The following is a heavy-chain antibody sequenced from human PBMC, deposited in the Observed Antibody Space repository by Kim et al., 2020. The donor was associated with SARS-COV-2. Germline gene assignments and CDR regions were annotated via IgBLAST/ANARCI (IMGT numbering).Heavy chain of an antibody. CDR1: GFTFSSYG. Sequence: GGSLRLSCAASGFTFSSYGMHWVRQAPGKGLEWVAVIWYDGSNKYYADSVKGRFTISRDNSKNTLYLQMNSLRAEKTAMYYCARDPGIVAIYYYGIDLWGQGTPVTVSS. J-gene: IGHJ6*02. D-gene: IGHD5-12*01. V-gene: IGHV3-33*01. CDR2: IWYDGSNK. CDR3: ARDPGIVAIYYYGIDL.